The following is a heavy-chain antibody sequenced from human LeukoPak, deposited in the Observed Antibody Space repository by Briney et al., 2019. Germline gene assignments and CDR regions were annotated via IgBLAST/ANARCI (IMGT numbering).Heavy chain of an antibody. Sequence: GGSLRLSCAASGFTFSSYGMHWVRQAPGMGLEWVAFIRYDGSNKYYADFVKGRFTISRGNSKNTLYLQMNSLTPEDTAVYYCANGRDYGDYIVYYYYYMDVWGQGTTVTVSS. J-gene: IGHJ6*02. V-gene: IGHV3-30*02. CDR2: IRYDGSNK. D-gene: IGHD4-17*01. CDR1: GFTFSSYG. CDR3: ANGRDYGDYIVYYYYYMDV.